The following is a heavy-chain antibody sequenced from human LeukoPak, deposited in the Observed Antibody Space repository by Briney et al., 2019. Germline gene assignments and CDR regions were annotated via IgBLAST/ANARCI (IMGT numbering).Heavy chain of an antibody. V-gene: IGHV1-69*05. J-gene: IGHJ3*02. CDR1: GGTFSSYA. CDR2: IIPIFGTA. D-gene: IGHD1-7*01. CDR3: ARDGTEDAFDI. Sequence: ASVKVSCKASGGTFSSYAISWVRQAPGQGLEWMGGIIPIFGTANYAQKFQGRVMITTDESTSTAYMELSSLRSEDTAVYYCARDGTEDAFDIWGQGTMVTVSS.